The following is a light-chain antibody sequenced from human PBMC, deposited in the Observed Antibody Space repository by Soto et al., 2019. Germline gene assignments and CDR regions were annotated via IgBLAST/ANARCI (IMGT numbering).Light chain of an antibody. CDR1: SSDVGGYNY. CDR2: EVS. V-gene: IGLV2-14*01. Sequence: QSVLAQPASVSGSPGQSITISCTGTSSDVGGYNYVSWYQQYPGRAPKLMIYEVSNRPSGVSNRFSGSKSGNTASLTISGLQAQEEADYYCSSFTSSSTQVLGRGTKLTVL. J-gene: IGLJ3*02. CDR3: SSFTSSSTQV.